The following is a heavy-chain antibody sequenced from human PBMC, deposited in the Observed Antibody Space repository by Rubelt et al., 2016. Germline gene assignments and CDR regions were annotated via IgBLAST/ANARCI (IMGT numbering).Heavy chain of an antibody. Sequence: QVQLVQSGAEVKKPGASVKVSCKVSGYTLTELSMHWVRQAPGKGLEWMGGFDPEVGEKFYARKFPGKVTMTTDTSPDTAYMELSSLRSEDTAVYYGATKRPLYYFDYWGQGTLVTVSS. CDR3: ATKRPLYYFDY. D-gene: IGHD6-6*01. CDR2: FDPEVGEK. V-gene: IGHV1-24*01. J-gene: IGHJ4*02. CDR1: GYTLTELS.